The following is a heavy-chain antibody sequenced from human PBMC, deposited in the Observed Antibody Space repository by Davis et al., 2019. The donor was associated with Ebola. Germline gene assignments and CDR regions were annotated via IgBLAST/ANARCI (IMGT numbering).Heavy chain of an antibody. V-gene: IGHV4-39*07. Sequence: MPSETLSLTCTVSGGSISSGDYYWSWIRQPPGKGLEWIGSIYYTGITYYNPSLKRRLTISVDTSKNQFSLQLSSVTAADTAVYYCARVRGGYCISTSCYGEYNWFDPWGQGTLVTVSS. CDR2: IYYTGIT. J-gene: IGHJ5*02. CDR1: GGSISSGDYY. D-gene: IGHD2-2*01. CDR3: ARVRGGYCISTSCYGEYNWFDP.